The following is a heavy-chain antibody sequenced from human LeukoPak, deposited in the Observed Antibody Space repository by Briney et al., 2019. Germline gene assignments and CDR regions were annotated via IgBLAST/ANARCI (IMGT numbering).Heavy chain of an antibody. CDR1: GGSISSSSYY. CDR2: IYWDDDK. J-gene: IGHJ4*02. D-gene: IGHD6-13*01. CDR3: AQMYSSSWYLGAVPGY. Sequence: TLSLTCTVSGGSISSSSYYWGWIRQPPGKALEWLALIYWDDDKRYSPSLKSRLTITKDTSKNQVVLTMTNMDPVDTATYYCAQMYSSSWYLGAVPGYWGQGTLVTVSS. V-gene: IGHV2-5*02.